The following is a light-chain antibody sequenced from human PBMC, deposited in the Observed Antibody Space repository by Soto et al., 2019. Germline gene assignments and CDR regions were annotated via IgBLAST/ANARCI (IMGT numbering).Light chain of an antibody. CDR1: QSISSW. CDR3: QQYSTYSGT. J-gene: IGKJ1*01. V-gene: IGKV1-5*03. Sequence: DIQMTQSPSTLSASVGDRVTITCRASQSISSWLAWYQQKPGKAPKLLMYKASSLESGVPSRFSGSGSGTEFTLTISSLQPDDFATYCCQQYSTYSGTFGQGTKVEIK. CDR2: KAS.